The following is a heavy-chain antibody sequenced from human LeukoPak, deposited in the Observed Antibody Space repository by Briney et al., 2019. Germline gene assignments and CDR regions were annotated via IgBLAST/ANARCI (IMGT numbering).Heavy chain of an antibody. J-gene: IGHJ4*02. CDR3: ARSVVVVAATGFDY. D-gene: IGHD2-15*01. V-gene: IGHV1-18*01. CDR1: GYTFTSYG. CDR2: ISAYNGNT. Sequence: ASVKVSCKASGYTFTSYGISWVRQAPGQGLEWMGWISAYNGNTNYAQKLQGRATMTTDTSTSTAYMELRSLRSDDTAVYYCARSVVVVAATGFDYWGQGTLVTVYS.